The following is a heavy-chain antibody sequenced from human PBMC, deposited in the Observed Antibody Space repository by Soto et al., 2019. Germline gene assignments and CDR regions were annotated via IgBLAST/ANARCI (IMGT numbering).Heavy chain of an antibody. J-gene: IGHJ4*02. Sequence: GGSLRLSCAASGFTFDDYAMHWVRQAPGKGLEWVSGISWNSGSIGYADSVKGRFTISRDNAKNSLYLQMNSLRAEDTALYYCAKDIGLDPTADFDYWGQGTLVTVSS. CDR1: GFTFDDYA. CDR3: AKDIGLDPTADFDY. V-gene: IGHV3-9*01. CDR2: ISWNSGSI. D-gene: IGHD6-19*01.